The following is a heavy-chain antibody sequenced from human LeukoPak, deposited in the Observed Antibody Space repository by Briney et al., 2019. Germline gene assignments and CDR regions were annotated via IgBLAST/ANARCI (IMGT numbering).Heavy chain of an antibody. V-gene: IGHV3-23*01. J-gene: IGHJ4*02. CDR2: IGGTNEET. D-gene: IGHD2-2*01. CDR3: KTYCSIIRCSPGFDS. CDR1: GFLFKLFA. Sequence: PGGSLRLSCVGSGFLFKLFAVGWVRQAPGKGLEWVSVIGGTNEETDYADSVRGHFTISRDNSLNTLFLQMDNLRPEDTAVYCVKTYCSIIRCSPGFDSWGQGTLVTVSS.